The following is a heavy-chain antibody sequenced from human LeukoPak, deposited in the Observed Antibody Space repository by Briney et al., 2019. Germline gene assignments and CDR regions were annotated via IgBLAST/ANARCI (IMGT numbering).Heavy chain of an antibody. Sequence: SETLSLTCAVYGGSFSGYYWSWIRQPPGKGLEWIGEINHSGSTNYNPSLKSRVTISVDTSKNQFSLSLSSVTAADTAVYYCARRHYRLLWFGELLRGPLDYWGQGTLVTVSS. CDR2: INHSGST. D-gene: IGHD3-10*01. V-gene: IGHV4-34*01. CDR1: GGSFSGYY. CDR3: ARRHYRLLWFGELLRGPLDY. J-gene: IGHJ4*02.